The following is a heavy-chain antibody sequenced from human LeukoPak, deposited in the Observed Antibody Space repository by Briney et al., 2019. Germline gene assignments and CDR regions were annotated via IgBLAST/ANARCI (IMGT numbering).Heavy chain of an antibody. D-gene: IGHD6-13*01. CDR2: IKQDGSEK. CDR3: ARDRYQAAAGTCWFDP. V-gene: IGHV3-7*01. CDR1: GFAFSSYS. J-gene: IGHJ5*02. Sequence: PGGSLRLSCAASGFAFSSYSMNWVRQAPGKGLEWVANIKQDGSEKYYVDSVKGRFTISRDNAKNSLYLQMNSLRAEDTAVYYCARDRYQAAAGTCWFDPWGQGTLVTVSS.